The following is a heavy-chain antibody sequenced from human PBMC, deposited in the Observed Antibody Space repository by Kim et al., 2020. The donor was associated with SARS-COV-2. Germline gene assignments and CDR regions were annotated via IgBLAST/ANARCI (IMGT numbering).Heavy chain of an antibody. CDR1: GFTFSSYW. J-gene: IGHJ3*01. Sequence: GGSLRLSCAVSGFTFSSYWMSWVRQAPGKGLEWVANIKQDGSEKNYVDSVKGRFTISRDNAKNSLYLQMNSLRAEDTAVYYCARIGSSGPSFWGQGTMVTVSS. CDR2: IKQDGSEK. V-gene: IGHV3-7*03. CDR3: ARIGSSGPSF. D-gene: IGHD3-22*01.